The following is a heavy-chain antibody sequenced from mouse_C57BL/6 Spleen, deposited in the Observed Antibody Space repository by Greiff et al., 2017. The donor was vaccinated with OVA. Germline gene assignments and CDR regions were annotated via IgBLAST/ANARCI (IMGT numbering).Heavy chain of an antibody. CDR3: ARYTPNGYNAMYY. J-gene: IGHJ4*01. CDR2: ISYSGST. V-gene: IGHV3-8*01. Sequence: VQLKESGPGLAKPSQTLSLTCSVTGYSFTSDYWNWIRKFPGNKLEYMGYISYSGSTYYNPSLNSRISITRDTTKNKYYLQLKSVPTEDTATYYIARYTPNGYNAMYYWGQGTSVTFSS. CDR1: GYSFTSDY.